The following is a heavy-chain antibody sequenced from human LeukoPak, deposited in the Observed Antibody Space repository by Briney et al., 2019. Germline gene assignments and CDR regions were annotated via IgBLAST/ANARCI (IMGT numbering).Heavy chain of an antibody. J-gene: IGHJ4*02. Sequence: GGSLRLSCAASGFTFSDYYMSWIRQAPGKGLEGVSYIRGSGSDIYYADSVKGRFTISRDNAKNSLYLQMNSLRADDTAVYYCASRNSGSLPRPPDYWGQGTLVTVSS. CDR1: GFTFSDYY. V-gene: IGHV3-11*01. D-gene: IGHD1-26*01. CDR2: IRGSGSDI. CDR3: ASRNSGSLPRPPDY.